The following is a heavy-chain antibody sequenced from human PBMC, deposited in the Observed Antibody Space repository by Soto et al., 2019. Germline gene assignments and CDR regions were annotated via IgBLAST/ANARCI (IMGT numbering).Heavy chain of an antibody. Sequence: KASETLSLTWTVSGASISGFYWSWIRKSAGKGLEWIGRIYATGTTDYNPSLKSRVMMSVDTSKKQFSLKLRSVTAADTAVYYCVRDGTKTLRDWFDPWGQGISVTVSS. V-gene: IGHV4-4*07. CDR3: VRDGTKTLRDWFDP. CDR1: GASISGFY. D-gene: IGHD1-1*01. J-gene: IGHJ5*02. CDR2: IYATGTT.